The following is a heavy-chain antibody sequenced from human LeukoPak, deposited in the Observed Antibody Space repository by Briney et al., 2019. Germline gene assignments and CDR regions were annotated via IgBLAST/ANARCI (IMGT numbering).Heavy chain of an antibody. CDR1: GGSISSYY. CDR2: IYYSGST. V-gene: IGHV4-59*08. CDR3: ARRIAVAGTWAFDI. D-gene: IGHD6-19*01. J-gene: IGHJ3*02. Sequence: SETLSLTCTVSGGSISSYYWSWIRQPPGKGLEWIGYIYYSGSTNYNPSLKSRVTISVDTSKNQFSLKLSSVTAADTAVYYCARRIAVAGTWAFDIWGQGTVVTVSS.